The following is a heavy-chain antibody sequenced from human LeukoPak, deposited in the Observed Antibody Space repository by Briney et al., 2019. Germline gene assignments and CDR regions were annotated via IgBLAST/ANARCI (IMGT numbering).Heavy chain of an antibody. D-gene: IGHD1-1*01. J-gene: IGHJ4*02. CDR2: IYYSGST. Sequence: SETLSLTCTVSGGSISSSSYYWGWIRQPPGKGPEWIGSIYYSGSTYYNPSLKSRVTISVDTSKNQFSLKLSSVTAADTAVYYCARDRGTWNDDGFDYWGQGTLVTVSS. V-gene: IGHV4-39*07. CDR3: ARDRGTWNDDGFDY. CDR1: GGSISSSSYY.